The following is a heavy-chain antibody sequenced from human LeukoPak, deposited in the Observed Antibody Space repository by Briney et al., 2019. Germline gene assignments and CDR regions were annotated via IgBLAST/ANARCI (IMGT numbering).Heavy chain of an antibody. CDR3: AREPKIRELVPGVLYY. J-gene: IGHJ4*02. CDR1: GYTFTSYG. Sequence: ASVKVSCKASGYTFTSYGISWVRQAPGQGLEWMGWISAYNGNTNYAQKFQGRVTITADKSTSTAYMELSSLRSEDTAVYYCAREPKIRELVPGVLYYWGQGTLATVSS. D-gene: IGHD6-6*01. V-gene: IGHV1-18*01. CDR2: ISAYNGNT.